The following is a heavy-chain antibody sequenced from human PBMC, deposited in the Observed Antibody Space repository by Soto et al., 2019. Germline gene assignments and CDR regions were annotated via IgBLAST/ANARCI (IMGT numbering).Heavy chain of an antibody. CDR2: ISYSGKT. CDR1: GGSVSTGSYY. Sequence: SETLSLTCTVSGGSVSTGSYYWSWIRQPPGKGLEWIGYISYSGKTNYNPSLKSRVTISKDTSNNQFSLKLSSVTAADTAVYYCARDRGGRPYYCYGMDVWGQGTTVTVSS. J-gene: IGHJ6*02. V-gene: IGHV4-61*01. CDR3: ARDRGGRPYYCYGMDV. D-gene: IGHD2-15*01.